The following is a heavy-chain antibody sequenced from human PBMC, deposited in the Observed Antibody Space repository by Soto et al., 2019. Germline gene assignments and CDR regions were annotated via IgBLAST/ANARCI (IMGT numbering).Heavy chain of an antibody. CDR1: GFTFSGHY. V-gene: IGHV3-72*01. CDR3: STTVITAPLFEY. J-gene: IGHJ4*02. D-gene: IGHD3-16*01. CDR2: IRNKPNGHPT. Sequence: EVQLVESGGGLVQPGGSLRLSCAGSGFTFSGHYMEWVRQAPGKGLEWLGRIRNKPNGHPTEYAASVKGRFTISRDDSKNPVYLQMNSLKSEDTAVYYCSTTVITAPLFEYWGQGTLVTVSS.